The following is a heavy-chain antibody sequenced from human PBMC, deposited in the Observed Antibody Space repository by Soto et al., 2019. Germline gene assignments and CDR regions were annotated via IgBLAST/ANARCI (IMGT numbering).Heavy chain of an antibody. CDR2: IYWDDDK. J-gene: IGHJ6*02. V-gene: IGHV2-5*02. D-gene: IGHD3-10*01. Sequence: QITLKESGPTLVKPTQTLTLTCTFSGFSLSTSGVGVGWIRQPPGKALEWLALIYWDDDKRYSPSLKSRLTITKDTSKNQVVLTMTNIDHVDTATYYCAHYGSGSYKYYYYYGIDVWGQGTTVTGSS. CDR3: AHYGSGSYKYYYYYGIDV. CDR1: GFSLSTSGVG.